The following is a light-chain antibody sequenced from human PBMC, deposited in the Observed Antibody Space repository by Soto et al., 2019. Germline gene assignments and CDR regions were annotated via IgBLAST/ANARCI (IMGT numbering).Light chain of an antibody. CDR1: QSVSSN. CDR2: GAS. CDR3: QQYNNWPPRLT. V-gene: IGKV3-15*01. Sequence: EIVITQSPATLSVSPGERATFSCRASQSVSSNVAWYQQKPGQAPRLLIYGASTTSTAIPARLSGSGSGTEFDLTISSLQAEDFAVYYCQQYNNWPPRLTFGGGTKVEIK. J-gene: IGKJ4*01.